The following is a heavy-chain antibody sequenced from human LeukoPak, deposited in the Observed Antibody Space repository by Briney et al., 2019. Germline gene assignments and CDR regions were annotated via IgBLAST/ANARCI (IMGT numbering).Heavy chain of an antibody. CDR2: IYYSGNI. V-gene: IGHV4-28*05. Sequence: PSETLPLTCAVSGYSFSSSNWWAWIRQPPGKGLEWIGYIYYSGNIYYNPSLKSRVTMSVDTSKNQFSLKLSSVTAADAAVYYCARGPTYQPIDSWGQGTLVTVSS. J-gene: IGHJ4*02. CDR3: ARGPTYQPIDS. D-gene: IGHD2-2*01. CDR1: GYSFSSSNW.